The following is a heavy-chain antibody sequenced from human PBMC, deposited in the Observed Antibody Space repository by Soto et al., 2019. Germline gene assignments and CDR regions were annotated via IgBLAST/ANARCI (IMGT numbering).Heavy chain of an antibody. CDR2: ISGSGAGT. CDR3: AKKIKSVINYVVKAMDV. J-gene: IGHJ6*02. D-gene: IGHD1-7*01. CDR1: GFSFSNYA. V-gene: IGHV3-23*01. Sequence: EVQLLESGGTLVQVGGSLRLSCVASGFSFSNYAVTWVRQAPGKGLEWVSAISGSGAGTYYADYVRGRFTISRNNSKNTVNLKMDSLRVEDTAVYHCAKKIKSVINYVVKAMDVWGQGTTVIVS.